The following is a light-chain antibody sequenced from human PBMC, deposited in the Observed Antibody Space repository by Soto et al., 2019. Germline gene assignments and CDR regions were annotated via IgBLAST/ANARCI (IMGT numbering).Light chain of an antibody. CDR1: QSVSSTY. V-gene: IGKV3D-20*02. CDR3: QQRSNWPLT. J-gene: IGKJ4*01. CDR2: GAS. Sequence: IVMTQSPATLSLSPWERATLSCRASQSVSSTYLGWYQQKPGQAPRLLISGASSRATGIPDRFSGSGSGTDFTLTISRLEPEDFAVYYCQQRSNWPLTFGGGTKVDIK.